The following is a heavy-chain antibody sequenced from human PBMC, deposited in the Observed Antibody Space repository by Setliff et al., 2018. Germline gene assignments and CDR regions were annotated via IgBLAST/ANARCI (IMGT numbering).Heavy chain of an antibody. J-gene: IGHJ4*02. Sequence: SETLSLTCTVSGGSISSSSYYWGWIRQPPGKGLEWIGSIYYSGSTYYNPSLKSRVIISVDTSKNQFSLKLSSVTAADTAVYYCARRETYYNFWSGYYAYWGQGTLGTVSS. D-gene: IGHD3-3*01. CDR1: GGSISSSSYY. CDR2: IYYSGST. V-gene: IGHV4-39*07. CDR3: ARRETYYNFWSGYYAY.